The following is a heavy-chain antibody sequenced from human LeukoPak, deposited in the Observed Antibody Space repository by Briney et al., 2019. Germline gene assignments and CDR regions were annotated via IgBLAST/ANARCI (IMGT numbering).Heavy chain of an antibody. CDR2: ISPSGGIT. CDR3: ARERFGGVIVRSYYYYMDV. J-gene: IGHJ6*03. V-gene: IGHV3-23*01. CDR1: GFTFNNYA. D-gene: IGHD3-16*02. Sequence: GGSLRLSCAASGFTFNNYAMSWVRQAPGKGLEWVSGISPSGGITYYTDSVKGRFTISRDNSKNTLYLQMNSLRAEDTAVYYCARERFGGVIVRSYYYYMDVWGKGTTVTISS.